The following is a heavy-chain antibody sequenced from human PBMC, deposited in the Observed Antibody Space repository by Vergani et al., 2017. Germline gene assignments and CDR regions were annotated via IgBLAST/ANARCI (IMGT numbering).Heavy chain of an antibody. CDR2: IHYSENT. CDR1: GGSISGGLY. Sequence: QVWLQESGPGLVKPSETLSLTCSVSGGSISGGLYWGWIRQPPGQGLEWIGSIHYSENTNYNPSLKTRVTISVDMSKKQFSLTLTSVTDAETAIYYCASDTHSGQSADRWGQGILVTVTS. CDR3: ASDTHSGQSADR. V-gene: IGHV4-61*01. D-gene: IGHD5-12*01. J-gene: IGHJ5*02.